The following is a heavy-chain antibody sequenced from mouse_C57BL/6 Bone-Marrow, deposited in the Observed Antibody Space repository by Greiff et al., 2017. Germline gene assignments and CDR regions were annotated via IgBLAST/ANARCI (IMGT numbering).Heavy chain of an antibody. CDR2: ISDGGSYT. D-gene: IGHD2-1*01. V-gene: IGHV5-4*01. CDR1: GFTFSSYA. J-gene: IGHJ3*01. Sequence: EVQLVESGGGLVKPGGSLKLSCAASGFTFSSYAMSWVRQTPEKRLEWVATISDGGSYTYYPDTVKGRFTIAIDNAKNNLYLQMSHMKSEDTAMYDCAGDRDYGNYPFAYWGQGTLVTVSA. CDR3: AGDRDYGNYPFAY.